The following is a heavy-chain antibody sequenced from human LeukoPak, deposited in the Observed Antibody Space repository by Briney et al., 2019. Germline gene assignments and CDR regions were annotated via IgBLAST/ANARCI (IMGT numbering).Heavy chain of an antibody. D-gene: IGHD6-13*01. CDR2: IYHSGTT. J-gene: IGHJ5*02. Sequence: SQTLSLTCAVSGGSISSGGYSWNWIRQPPGKGLEWIGYIYHSGTTYYNPSLKSRVTISVDRSKSQFSLKLSSVTAADTAVYYCARDQSSSWYWFDPWGQGTLVTVSS. V-gene: IGHV4-30-2*01. CDR3: ARDQSSSWYWFDP. CDR1: GGSISSGGYS.